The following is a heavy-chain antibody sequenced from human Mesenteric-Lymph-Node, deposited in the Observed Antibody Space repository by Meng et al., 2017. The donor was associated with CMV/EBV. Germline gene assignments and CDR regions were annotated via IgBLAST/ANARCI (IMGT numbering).Heavy chain of an antibody. CDR1: GYTFTGYY. V-gene: IGHV1-2*02. CDR3: ARAPYYGDYFWFDP. CDR2: INPNSGGT. D-gene: IGHD4-17*01. Sequence: SGYTFTGYYMHWVRQAPGQGLEWMGWINPNSGGTNYAQKFQGRVTMTRDTSISTAYMELSRLRSDGTAVYYCARAPYYGDYFWFDPWGQGTLVTVSS. J-gene: IGHJ5*02.